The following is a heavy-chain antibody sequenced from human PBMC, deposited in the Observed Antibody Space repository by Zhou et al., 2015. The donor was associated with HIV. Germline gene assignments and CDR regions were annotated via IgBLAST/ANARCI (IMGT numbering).Heavy chain of an antibody. D-gene: IGHD6-19*01. V-gene: IGHV1-69*02. CDR1: GGTFSSYT. J-gene: IGHJ5*02. CDR2: IIPILGIA. Sequence: QVQLVQSGAEVKKPGSSVKVSCKASGGTFSSYTISWVRQAPGQGLEWMGRIIPILGIANYAQKFQGRVTITADKSTSTAYMELSSLRSEDTAVYYCASAAGIAVPLYNWFDPWGQGTLVTVSS. CDR3: ASAAGIAVPLYNWFDP.